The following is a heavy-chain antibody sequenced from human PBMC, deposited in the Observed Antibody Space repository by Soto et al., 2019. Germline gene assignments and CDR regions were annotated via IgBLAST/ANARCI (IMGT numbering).Heavy chain of an antibody. CDR3: ATGEGTFDY. J-gene: IGHJ4*02. Sequence: QVQLVESGGGVVQPGTSLRLSCVASGFTFDSHGMHWVRQAPGKGLEWVAIIWGDGSKTYYADSAKGRFTISRDNSMNTAYLELNIVRDDDTAVYYGATGEGTFDYWGQGALVTVSS. CDR1: GFTFDSHG. CDR2: IWGDGSKT. V-gene: IGHV3-33*01.